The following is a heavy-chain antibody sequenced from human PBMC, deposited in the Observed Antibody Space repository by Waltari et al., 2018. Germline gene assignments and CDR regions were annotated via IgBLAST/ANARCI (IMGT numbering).Heavy chain of an antibody. J-gene: IGHJ6*02. V-gene: IGHV1-46*01. CDR1: GYTFTSYY. CDR3: ARTILRGYYGMDV. Sequence: QVQLVQSGAEVKKPGASVKVSCKASGYTFTSYYMHWVRQAPGQGLEWMGVINPSGGSTSYAQKFLGRVTMTRDTSTSTVYMELSSRRSEDTAVYYCARTILRGYYGMDVWGQGTTVTVSS. CDR2: INPSGGST. D-gene: IGHD3-9*01.